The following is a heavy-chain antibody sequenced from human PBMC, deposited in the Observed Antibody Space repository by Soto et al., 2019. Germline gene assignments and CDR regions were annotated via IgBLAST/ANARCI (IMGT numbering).Heavy chain of an antibody. CDR3: AGGPSGGGGNWFDP. Sequence: QVQLVQSGAEVKKPGASVKVSCKASGYTFTSYDINWVRQATGQGLEWMGWMNPNSGNTAYAQKSQGRVTMTRTTSRSTAYMELSSLRSEDTAVYSCAGGPSGGGGNWFDPWGQGTLVTVSS. CDR2: MNPNSGNT. J-gene: IGHJ5*02. CDR1: GYTFTSYD. D-gene: IGHD3-10*01. V-gene: IGHV1-8*01.